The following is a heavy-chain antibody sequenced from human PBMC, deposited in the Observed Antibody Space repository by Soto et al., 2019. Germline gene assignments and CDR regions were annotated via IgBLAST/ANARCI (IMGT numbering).Heavy chain of an antibody. Sequence: GGSLRLSCAASGFTFSSYAMSWVRQAPGKGLEWVSAISGSGGSTYYADSVKGRFTISRDNSKNTLYLQMNSLRAEDTAVYYCAKVSMITFGGVIVTEVYFDYWGQGTLVTVSS. CDR3: AKVSMITFGGVIVTEVYFDY. V-gene: IGHV3-23*01. CDR1: GFTFSSYA. J-gene: IGHJ4*02. CDR2: ISGSGGST. D-gene: IGHD3-16*02.